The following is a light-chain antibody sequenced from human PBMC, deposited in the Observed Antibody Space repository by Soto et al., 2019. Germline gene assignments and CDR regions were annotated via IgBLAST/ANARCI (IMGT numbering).Light chain of an antibody. V-gene: IGKV3-15*01. Sequence: EIVMTQSPATLSVSPGERATLSCRASQSVSSNLAWYQQNPGQAPRLLISGASTRSSGIPVRFSGSGSGTEVTLTICSLQSEDFAVYYCQQYNDWPPITFGQGTRLEIK. J-gene: IGKJ5*01. CDR1: QSVSSN. CDR3: QQYNDWPPIT. CDR2: GAS.